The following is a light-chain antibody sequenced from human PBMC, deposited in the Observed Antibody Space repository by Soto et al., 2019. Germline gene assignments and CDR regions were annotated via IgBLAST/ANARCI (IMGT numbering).Light chain of an antibody. V-gene: IGLV2-8*01. J-gene: IGLJ1*01. CDR3: SAYAGSNNYV. CDR2: GVT. CDR1: SSDVGAYTY. Sequence: QSALTQPPSASGSPGQSVTISCTGTSSDVGAYTYVSWYQQHPGKAPKLMIYGVTERPSGVPDRFSGSKSGNTASLTVSGRQTEDEAYYYCSAYAGSNNYVFGTGTKLTVL.